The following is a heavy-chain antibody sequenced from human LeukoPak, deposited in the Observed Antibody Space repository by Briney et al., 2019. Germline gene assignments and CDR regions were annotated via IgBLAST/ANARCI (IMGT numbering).Heavy chain of an antibody. D-gene: IGHD2-2*01. J-gene: IGHJ5*02. CDR2: ISGSGGST. CDR1: GFTFSSYA. V-gene: IGHV3-23*01. CDR3: AKSGDIVVVPAARNWFDP. Sequence: GGSLRLSCAASGFTFSSYAMSWVRQAPGKGLEWVSAISGSGGSTYYADSVKGRFAISRDNSKNTLYLQMNSLRAEDTAVYYCAKSGDIVVVPAARNWFDPWGQGTLVTVSS.